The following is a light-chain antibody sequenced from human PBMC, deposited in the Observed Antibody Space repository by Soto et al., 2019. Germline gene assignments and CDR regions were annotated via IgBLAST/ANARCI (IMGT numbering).Light chain of an antibody. CDR3: QQYYSSVT. CDR1: QTVFHTSYNKDF. J-gene: IGKJ2*01. V-gene: IGKV4-1*01. Sequence: DIVMTQSPDSLSVSLGERATINCKSSQTVFHTSYNKDFLAWYQQKAGQPPKLLFYWASTRESGVPARFSGGGSGTDXSLTXXXXXXXXXAVYYCQQYYSSVTFGQGTKL. CDR2: WAS.